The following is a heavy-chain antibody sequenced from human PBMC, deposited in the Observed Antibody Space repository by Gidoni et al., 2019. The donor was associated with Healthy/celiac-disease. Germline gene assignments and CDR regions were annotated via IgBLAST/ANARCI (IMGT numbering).Heavy chain of an antibody. CDR1: GGSISSYY. CDR3: ARTTQGYCSGGSCPRGDYYYYYMDV. D-gene: IGHD2-15*01. J-gene: IGHJ6*03. V-gene: IGHV4-59*01. Sequence: QVQLQESGPGLVKPSETLSLTCTVSGGSISSYYWRWIRQPPGKGLEWIGYIYYSGSTNYNPSLKSRVTISVDTSKNQFSLKLSSVTAADTAVYYCARTTQGYCSGGSCPRGDYYYYYMDVWGKGTTVTVSS. CDR2: IYYSGST.